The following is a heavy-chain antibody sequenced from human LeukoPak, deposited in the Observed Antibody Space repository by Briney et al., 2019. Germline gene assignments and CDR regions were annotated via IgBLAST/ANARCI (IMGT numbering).Heavy chain of an antibody. CDR2: ISAYNGNT. J-gene: IGHJ5*02. CDR1: GYTFTSYG. Sequence: ASVTVSCKASGYTFTSYGISWVRQAPGQGLEWMGWISAYNGNTNYAQKFQGRVTITADKSTSTAYMELSSLRSEDTAVYYCAREEVAAAAFDPWGQGTLVTVSS. V-gene: IGHV1-18*01. CDR3: AREEVAAAAFDP. D-gene: IGHD6-13*01.